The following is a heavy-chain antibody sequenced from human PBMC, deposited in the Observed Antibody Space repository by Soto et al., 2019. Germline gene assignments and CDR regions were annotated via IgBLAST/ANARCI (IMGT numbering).Heavy chain of an antibody. Sequence: GASVKVSCKASGYTFTSYYMHWVRQAPGQGLEWMGIINPSGGSTSYAQKFQGRVTMTRDTSTSTVYMELSSLRSEDTAVYYCARGMTTVTTVRQNWFDPWGQGTLVTVYS. V-gene: IGHV1-46*01. D-gene: IGHD4-17*01. CDR1: GYTFTSYY. CDR2: INPSGGST. CDR3: ARGMTTVTTVRQNWFDP. J-gene: IGHJ5*02.